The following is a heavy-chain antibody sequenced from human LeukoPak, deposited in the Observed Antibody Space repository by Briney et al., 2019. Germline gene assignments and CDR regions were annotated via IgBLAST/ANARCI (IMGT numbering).Heavy chain of an antibody. Sequence: PSETLSLTCTVSGGSISSYYWSWIRQPPGKGLEWIGYIYYSGSTNYNPPLKSRVTISVDTSKNQFSLKLSSVTAADTAVYYCARADYGDFFDYWGQGTLVTVSS. CDR1: GGSISSYY. J-gene: IGHJ4*02. V-gene: IGHV4-59*12. CDR3: ARADYGDFFDY. CDR2: IYYSGST. D-gene: IGHD4-17*01.